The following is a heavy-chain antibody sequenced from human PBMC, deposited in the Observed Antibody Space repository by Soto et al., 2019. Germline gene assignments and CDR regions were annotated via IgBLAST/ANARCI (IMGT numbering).Heavy chain of an antibody. D-gene: IGHD3-22*01. V-gene: IGHV3-30-3*01. CDR3: AREDESSGHAGTFQN. J-gene: IGHJ1*01. CDR2: ISVDGNAT. Sequence: QVQLVESGGGVVQPGRSLRLSCIGYGFTFSNYVMHWVRQAPGEGLEWVAGISVDGNATHYADSVKGRFTISRDNPKNTLYLYVDSLTAEETTVFYCAREDESSGHAGTFQNWGQGTLVTVSS. CDR1: GFTFSNYV.